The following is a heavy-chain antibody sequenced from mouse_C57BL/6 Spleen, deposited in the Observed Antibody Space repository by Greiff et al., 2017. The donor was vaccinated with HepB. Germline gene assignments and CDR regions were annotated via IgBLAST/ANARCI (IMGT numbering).Heavy chain of an antibody. V-gene: IGHV1-64*01. CDR3: ARSDGYSLYYFDY. D-gene: IGHD2-3*01. CDR1: GYTFTSYW. CDR2: IHPNSGST. Sequence: QVQLKQPGAELVKPGASVKLSCKASGYTFTSYWMHWVKQRPGQGLEWIGMIHPNSGSTNYNEKFKSKATLTVDKSSSTAYMQLSSLTSEDSAVYYCARSDGYSLYYFDYWGQGTTLTVSS. J-gene: IGHJ2*01.